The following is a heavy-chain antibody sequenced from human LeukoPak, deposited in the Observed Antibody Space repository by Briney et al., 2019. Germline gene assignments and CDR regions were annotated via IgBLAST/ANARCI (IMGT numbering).Heavy chain of an antibody. Sequence: PSETLSLTCVVYGGSFSGYYWTWIRQPPGKGLEWIGEINHSANTHYNPSLKSRVTISLYTSRSQFSLNLSSVTAADTAVFYCARGRYSGFFDYWGQGTLVTVSS. CDR3: ARGRYSGFFDY. J-gene: IGHJ4*02. CDR1: GGSFSGYY. V-gene: IGHV4-34*01. CDR2: INHSANT. D-gene: IGHD5-12*01.